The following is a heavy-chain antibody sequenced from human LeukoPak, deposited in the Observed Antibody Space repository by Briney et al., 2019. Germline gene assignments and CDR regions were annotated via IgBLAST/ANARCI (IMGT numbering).Heavy chain of an antibody. CDR1: GGSISSYY. CDR3: ASLRDTMVRGVFDY. D-gene: IGHD3-10*01. J-gene: IGHJ4*02. Sequence: SETLSLTCTVSGGSISSYYWSWIRQPPGKGLEWIGYIYYSGSTNYNPSLKSRVTISVDTYKNQFSLKLSSVTAADTAVYYCASLRDTMVRGVFDYWGQGTLVTVSS. CDR2: IYYSGST. V-gene: IGHV4-59*01.